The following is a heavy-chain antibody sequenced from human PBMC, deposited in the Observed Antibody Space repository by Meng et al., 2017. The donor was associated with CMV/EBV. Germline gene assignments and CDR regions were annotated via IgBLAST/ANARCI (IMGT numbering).Heavy chain of an antibody. V-gene: IGHV3-30*02. CDR3: AKDAPSYGVSPSYYYYGMDV. CDR1: GFTFSSYG. D-gene: IGHD4-17*01. CDR2: IRYDGSNR. J-gene: IGHJ6*02. Sequence: GESLKISCAASGFTFSSYGMHWVRQAPGKGLDWVAFIRYDGSNRYHADSVKGRFTISRDNSKNTLYLQMNSLRPEDTAVYYCAKDAPSYGVSPSYYYYGMDVWGQGTTVTVSS.